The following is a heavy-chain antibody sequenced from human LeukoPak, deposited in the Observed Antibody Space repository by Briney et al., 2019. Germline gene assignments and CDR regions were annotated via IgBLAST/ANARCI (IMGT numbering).Heavy chain of an antibody. Sequence: ASVKVSCKASGGTFSSYAISWVRQAPGQGLEWMGRIIPILDIANYAQKFQGRVTITADKSTSTAYMELSSLRSDDTAVYYCARGSTAMAPFDYWGQGTLVTVSP. D-gene: IGHD5-18*01. J-gene: IGHJ4*02. CDR1: GGTFSSYA. V-gene: IGHV1-69*04. CDR3: ARGSTAMAPFDY. CDR2: IIPILDIA.